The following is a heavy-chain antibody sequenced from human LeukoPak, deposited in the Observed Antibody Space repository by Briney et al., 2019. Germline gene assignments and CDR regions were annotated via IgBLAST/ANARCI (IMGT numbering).Heavy chain of an antibody. CDR1: GGSFSGYY. D-gene: IGHD6-13*01. V-gene: IGHV4-34*01. CDR2: INHSGST. Sequence: SETLSLTCAVYGGSFSGYYWSWIRQPPVKGLEWIGEINHSGSTNYNPSLKSRVTISVDTSKNQFSLKLSSVTAADTAVYYCAREQLHYFDYWGQGTLVTVSS. CDR3: AREQLHYFDY. J-gene: IGHJ4*02.